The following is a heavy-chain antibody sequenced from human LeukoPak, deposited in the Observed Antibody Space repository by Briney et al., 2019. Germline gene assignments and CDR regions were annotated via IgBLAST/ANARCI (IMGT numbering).Heavy chain of an antibody. V-gene: IGHV3-7*01. CDR1: GINFRGYW. CDR3: ARDLGHTGYDLYDY. D-gene: IGHD5-12*01. CDR2: MNQDGSEK. J-gene: IGHJ4*02. Sequence: GGSLSLSCAVSGINFRGYWMAWVRQAPGKGLEWVANMNQDGSEKYYVDSVKGRFTISRDNAKTTLYLEMNSLRVEDTAVYYCARDLGHTGYDLYDYWGQGTLVTVSS.